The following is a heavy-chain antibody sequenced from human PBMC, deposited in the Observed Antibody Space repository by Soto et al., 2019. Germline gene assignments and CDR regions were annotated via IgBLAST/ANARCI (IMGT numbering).Heavy chain of an antibody. V-gene: IGHV4-59*12. CDR1: GGSISSYY. Sequence: SETLSLTCTVSGGSISSYYWSWIRQSPGKGLEWIGYIYYSGSTNYNPSLKSRVTISVDNAKNTLYLQMNSLRAEDTAVYYCARGLFLDYWGQGTRVTVSS. J-gene: IGHJ4*02. D-gene: IGHD3-3*01. CDR2: IYYSGST. CDR3: ARGLFLDY.